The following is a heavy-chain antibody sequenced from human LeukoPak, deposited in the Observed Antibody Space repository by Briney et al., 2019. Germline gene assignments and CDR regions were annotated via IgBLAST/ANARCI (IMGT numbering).Heavy chain of an antibody. CDR3: ARRCCTNGVCSFDY. CDR2: IFYSGST. J-gene: IGHJ4*02. D-gene: IGHD2-8*01. CDR1: GGSISSGDYY. V-gene: IGHV4-30-4*01. Sequence: PSQTLSLTCTVSGGSISSGDYYWSWIRQPPGKGLEWIGYIFYSGSTNYNPSLKTRVTISVDTSKNQFSLKLSSVTAADTAMYYCARRCCTNGVCSFDYWGQGTLVTVSS.